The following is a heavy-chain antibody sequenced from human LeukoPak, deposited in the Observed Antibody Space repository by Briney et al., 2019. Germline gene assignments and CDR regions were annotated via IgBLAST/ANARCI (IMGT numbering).Heavy chain of an antibody. V-gene: IGHV4-39*07. CDR3: ARGYHPYYYYYMDV. Sequence: SETLSLTCTVSGGSILSSSYYWGWIRQPPGKGLEWIGSIYYSGSTNYNPSLKSRVTISVDTSKNQFSLKLSSVTAADTAVYYCARGYHPYYYYYMDVWGKGTTVTVSS. CDR2: IYYSGST. J-gene: IGHJ6*03. CDR1: GGSILSSSYY. D-gene: IGHD2-2*01.